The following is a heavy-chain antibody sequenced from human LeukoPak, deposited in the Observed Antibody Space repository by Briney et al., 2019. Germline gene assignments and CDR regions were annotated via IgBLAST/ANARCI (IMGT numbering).Heavy chain of an antibody. J-gene: IGHJ3*02. CDR1: GFTFSSYA. CDR3: AKGVRPSYGAQGGSSAFDI. V-gene: IGHV3-23*01. D-gene: IGHD4-17*01. CDR2: ISGSGGST. Sequence: GGSLKLSCAASGFTFSSYAMNWVRQTPGEGLEWVSSISGSGGSTYYADSVTGRFTISRDNSKNTLFLQMDSLRAEDTAVYYCAKGVRPSYGAQGGSSAFDIWGQGTMVTVSS.